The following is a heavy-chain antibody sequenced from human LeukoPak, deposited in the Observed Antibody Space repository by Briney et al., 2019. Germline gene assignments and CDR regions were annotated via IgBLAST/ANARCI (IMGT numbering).Heavy chain of an antibody. D-gene: IGHD2/OR15-2a*01. J-gene: IGHJ4*02. CDR1: GFTFSNAW. V-gene: IGHV3-15*01. Sequence: GGSLRLSCAASGFTFSNAWMSWVRQAPGKGLEWVGRIKQIKNGGTTDYAAPVKDRFTISRDDSINTLYLQMNSLKTEHTAVYYCATGFTSTSHDGYWGQGTLVTVSS. CDR3: ATGFTSTSHDGY. CDR2: IKQIKNGGTT.